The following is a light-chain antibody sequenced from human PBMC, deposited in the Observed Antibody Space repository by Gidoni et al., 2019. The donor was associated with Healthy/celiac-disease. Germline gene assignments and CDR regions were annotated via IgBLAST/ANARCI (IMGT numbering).Light chain of an antibody. J-gene: IGLJ2*01. CDR3: QAWDSSTVV. Sequence: SYELTQPPSVSVSPGQTASITCSGDTLGEKYACWYQQKPGQSPVLVIYQDSKRPSGIPERFSGSNSGNTATLTISGTQAMDEADYYCQAWDSSTVVFGGGTKLTVL. CDR1: TLGEKY. CDR2: QDS. V-gene: IGLV3-1*01.